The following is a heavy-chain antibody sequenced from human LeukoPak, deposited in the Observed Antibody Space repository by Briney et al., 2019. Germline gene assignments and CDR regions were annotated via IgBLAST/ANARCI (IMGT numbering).Heavy chain of an antibody. V-gene: IGHV4-59*12. CDR3: ARGRQEVSMIVVVMTAVSYYLDV. CDR1: GGSIDNYY. D-gene: IGHD3-22*01. Sequence: SETLSLSCSVSGGSIDNYYWSWIRQPPGQGPEWIGYTFYSGVTTYNPSLKSRVSISLDTSTKQLSLKLDSVTAADTAVYYCARGRQEVSMIVVVMTAVSYYLDVWGKGTTVTVS. CDR2: TFYSGVT. J-gene: IGHJ6*03.